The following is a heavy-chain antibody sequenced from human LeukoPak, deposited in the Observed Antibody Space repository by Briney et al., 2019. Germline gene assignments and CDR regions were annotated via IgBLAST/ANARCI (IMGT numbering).Heavy chain of an antibody. CDR3: ARVPPGEQWLVRGNWFDP. J-gene: IGHJ5*02. Sequence: ASVKVSCKASGYIFTGYYMHWVRQAPGQGLEWMGRINPNSGGTNYAQKFQGRVTMTRDTSISTAYMELSRLRSDDTAVYYCARVPPGEQWLVRGNWFDPWGQGTLVTVSS. V-gene: IGHV1-2*06. CDR1: GYIFTGYY. CDR2: INPNSGGT. D-gene: IGHD6-19*01.